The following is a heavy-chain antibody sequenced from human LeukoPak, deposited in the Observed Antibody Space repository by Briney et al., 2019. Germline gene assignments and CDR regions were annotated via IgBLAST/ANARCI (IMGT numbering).Heavy chain of an antibody. D-gene: IGHD3-22*01. V-gene: IGHV3-33*08. CDR2: VWYDGSKT. CDR3: ARGVDYYDSSGTIDY. Sequence: GALGPSFAASGFPFSCYAKHRVRPASGKGLGWGGIVWYDGSKTYSADSVKGRITISRDDSKNTLYLQMNSLRAEDTAVYYCARGVDYYDSSGTIDYWGQGTLVTVSS. CDR1: GFPFSCYA. J-gene: IGHJ4*02.